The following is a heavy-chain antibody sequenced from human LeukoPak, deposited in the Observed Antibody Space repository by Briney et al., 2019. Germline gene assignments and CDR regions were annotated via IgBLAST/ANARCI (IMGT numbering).Heavy chain of an antibody. Sequence: KPSETLSLTCTVSGGSISSSSYYWGWIRQHPGKGLEWIGYIYYTGITSYNPSLGSRVTMSVDTSMNQISLKVTSLTAADTAVYYCAASSGVTLGRFWGQGALVTVSS. CDR2: IYYTGIT. D-gene: IGHD3-16*01. CDR3: AASSGVTLGRF. V-gene: IGHV4-31*03. CDR1: GGSISSSSYY. J-gene: IGHJ4*02.